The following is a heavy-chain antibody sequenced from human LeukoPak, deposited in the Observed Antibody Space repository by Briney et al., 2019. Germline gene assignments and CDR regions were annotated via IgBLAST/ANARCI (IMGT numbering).Heavy chain of an antibody. V-gene: IGHV4-34*01. Sequence: SETLSLTCAVYNGSLSGFYWTWIRQPPGKGLEWIGEINPSGSTNYNPSLKSRVTISADTSKNQFSLKLTSVTAADTAVYYPVRGSWYYGSGTNWGQGTLVTVSS. CDR1: NGSLSGFY. D-gene: IGHD3-10*01. CDR2: INPSGST. CDR3: VRGSWYYGSGTN. J-gene: IGHJ4*02.